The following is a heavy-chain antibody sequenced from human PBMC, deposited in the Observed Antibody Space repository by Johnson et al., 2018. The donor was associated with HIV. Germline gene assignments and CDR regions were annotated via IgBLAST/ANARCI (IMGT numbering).Heavy chain of an antibody. V-gene: IGHV3-15*01. CDR3: SRVWGYAFDI. J-gene: IGHJ3*02. CDR1: GFTFSNAW. D-gene: IGHD7-27*01. Sequence: VQLVESGGGLVKPGGSLRLSCAASGFTFSNAWLSRVRQAAGEGLEWAGRIKSETDGGTTDYAAPVKGRFTISRDNAKNSLFLQMNSLGAEDTAVYYCSRVWGYAFDIWGQGTMVTVSS. CDR2: IKSETDGGTT.